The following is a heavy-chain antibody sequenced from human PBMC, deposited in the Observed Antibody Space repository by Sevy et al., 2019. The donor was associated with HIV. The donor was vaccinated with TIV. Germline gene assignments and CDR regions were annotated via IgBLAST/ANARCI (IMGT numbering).Heavy chain of an antibody. D-gene: IGHD5-12*01. Sequence: GESLKISCKTSGYNFRNYWIGWVRQVPGKGLEWMGVIYGDDSDTRLSPSFEGHVTMSVDKSINTAYLQWTALMASDSAMYYCARSRLREFDFWGPGTLVTVSS. V-gene: IGHV5-51*01. J-gene: IGHJ4*02. CDR1: GYNFRNYW. CDR3: ARSRLREFDF. CDR2: IYGDDSDT.